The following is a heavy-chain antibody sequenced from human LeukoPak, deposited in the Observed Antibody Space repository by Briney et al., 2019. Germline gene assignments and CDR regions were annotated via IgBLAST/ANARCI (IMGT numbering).Heavy chain of an antibody. CDR3: SGEAPTTGKGETDGYYYYGMDV. CDR1: GFTFSAYA. J-gene: IGHJ6*02. D-gene: IGHD4-17*01. Sequence: GGSLRLSCAASGFTFSAYAMHWVRQAPGKGLEWVAVISYDGSDKYYADSVKGRFTISRDNSKNTLYLQMSSLRSEDTAVYYWSGEAPTTGKGETDGYYYYGMDVWGQGTTVTVSS. V-gene: IGHV3-30-3*01. CDR2: ISYDGSDK.